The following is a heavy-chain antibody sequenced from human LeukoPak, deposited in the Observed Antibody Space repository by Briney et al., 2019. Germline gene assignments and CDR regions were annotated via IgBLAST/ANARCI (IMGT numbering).Heavy chain of an antibody. CDR1: GLTFDNYG. D-gene: IGHD6-19*01. J-gene: IGHJ6*03. CDR2: INWNGRST. V-gene: IGHV3-20*04. CDR3: ARDLTSGWPYYYYYMDV. Sequence: PGPSLTLACSAAGLTFDNYGMRSVRQAPGRGLVWGSGINWNGRSTGYADSVKGRFTFSRNNANNSLYLQMNNLRAEDTALYYCARDLTSGWPYYYYYMDVWGKGTTVTVSS.